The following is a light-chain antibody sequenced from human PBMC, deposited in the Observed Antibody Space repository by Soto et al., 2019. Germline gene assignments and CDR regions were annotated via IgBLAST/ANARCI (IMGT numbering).Light chain of an antibody. CDR1: QSFSSSD. Sequence: EIVLTQSPGTLSLSPGERATLSCRASQSFSSSDLAWYQQKPGQAPRLLIYGVSSRATGIPDRFSGSGSGIDFAIIISRLEPEDFAVYYCQQYGASRTFGQGTKVEI. CDR3: QQYGASRT. V-gene: IGKV3-20*01. CDR2: GVS. J-gene: IGKJ1*01.